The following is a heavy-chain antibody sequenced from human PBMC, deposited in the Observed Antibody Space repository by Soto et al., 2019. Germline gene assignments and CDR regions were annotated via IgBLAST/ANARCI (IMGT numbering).Heavy chain of an antibody. CDR3: ARDLQQLGMDY. Sequence: EVQLVESGGGLVKPGGSLRLSCAASGFTFSSYSMNWVRQAPGKGLEWVSSISSSSSYIYYADSVKGRFTISRDNAKNSLYLQMNILRAEDTAVYYCARDLQQLGMDYWGQGTLVTVSS. V-gene: IGHV3-21*01. D-gene: IGHD6-13*01. CDR2: ISSSSSYI. CDR1: GFTFSSYS. J-gene: IGHJ4*02.